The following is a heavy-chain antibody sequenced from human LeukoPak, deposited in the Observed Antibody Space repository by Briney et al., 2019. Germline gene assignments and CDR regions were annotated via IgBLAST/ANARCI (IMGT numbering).Heavy chain of an antibody. J-gene: IGHJ4*02. CDR1: GLTFDEYA. D-gene: IGHD1-26*01. Sequence: PGRSLILSCAASGLTFDEYAMHWVRQAPGKGLEWVSGISWNDGTIGYADSVKGRFTISRDNAKNSLFVQMNSLRAEDTAFYYCVSSRRYYGTFDYWGQGTLVTVSS. CDR2: ISWNDGTI. V-gene: IGHV3-9*01. CDR3: VSSRRYYGTFDY.